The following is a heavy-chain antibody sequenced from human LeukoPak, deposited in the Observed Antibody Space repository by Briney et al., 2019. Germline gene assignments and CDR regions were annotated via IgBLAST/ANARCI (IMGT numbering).Heavy chain of an antibody. CDR3: ARDHVWGSYSDY. V-gene: IGHV1-18*04. J-gene: IGHJ4*02. CDR2: ISAYNGNT. Sequence: ASVKVSCKASGYTFTGYYMHWVRQAPGQGLEWMGWISAYNGNTNYAQKLQGRVTMTTDTSTSTAYMELRSLRSDDTAVYYCARDHVWGSYSDYWGQGTLVTVSS. D-gene: IGHD3-16*01. CDR1: GYTFTGYY.